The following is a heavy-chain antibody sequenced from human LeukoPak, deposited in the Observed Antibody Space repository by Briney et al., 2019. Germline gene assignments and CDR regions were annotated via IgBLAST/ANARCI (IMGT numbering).Heavy chain of an antibody. Sequence: SETLSLTCTVSGGSISSYYWSWIRQPAGKGLEWIGRIYTSGSTNYNPSLKSRVTMSVDTSKNQFSLKLSSVTAADTAVYYCARYGRSSTSCYTPWDAFDIWGQGTMVTVSS. CDR3: ARYGRSSTSCYTPWDAFDI. CDR1: GGSISSYY. CDR2: IYTSGST. D-gene: IGHD2-2*02. V-gene: IGHV4-4*07. J-gene: IGHJ3*02.